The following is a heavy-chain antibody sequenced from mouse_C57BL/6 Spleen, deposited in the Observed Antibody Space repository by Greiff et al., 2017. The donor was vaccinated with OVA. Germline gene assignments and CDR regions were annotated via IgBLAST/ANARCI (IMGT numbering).Heavy chain of an antibody. D-gene: IGHD2-4*01. J-gene: IGHJ3*01. V-gene: IGHV5-9-1*02. CDR2: ISSGGDYI. CDR3: TREDYYDYDGGWFAY. CDR1: GFTFSSYA. Sequence: EVQLVESGEGLVKPGGSLKLSCAASGFTFSSYAMSWVRQTPEKRLEWVAYISSGGDYIYYADTVKGRFTISRDNARNTLYLQMGSLKSEDTAMYYCTREDYYDYDGGWFAYWGQGTLVTVSA.